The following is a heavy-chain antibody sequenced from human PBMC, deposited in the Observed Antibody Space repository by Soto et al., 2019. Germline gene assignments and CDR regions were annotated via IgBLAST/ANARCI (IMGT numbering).Heavy chain of an antibody. CDR3: ARHGAYSTSFYYYYGMDV. CDR2: SNYDGPT. J-gene: IGHJ6*02. D-gene: IGHD6-13*01. CDR1: GGAINSTVYY. V-gene: IGHV4-39*01. Sequence: PSETLSLTCTVSGGAINSTVYYWGWIRQPPGKGLEWIGSSNYDGPTYYSPSLQSRVTISLDTAKNRFSLNLRSVTSAYTAVYYCARHGAYSTSFYYYYGMDVWGQVTTVTLSS.